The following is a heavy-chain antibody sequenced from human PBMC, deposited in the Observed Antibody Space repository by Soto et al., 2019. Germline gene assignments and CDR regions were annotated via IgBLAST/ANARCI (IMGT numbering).Heavy chain of an antibody. CDR1: GFTFSSFE. D-gene: IGHD1-26*01. V-gene: IGHV3-48*03. CDR3: ARGRGLSGSYYAFDY. CDR2: VDSRARTI. Sequence: VQLVESGGGLVQPGGSLRLSCAASGFTFSSFEMNWVRQAPGKGLEWVSYVDSRARTIEYADSLKGRFTISRDNARNSLFLQMNSLRVEATAVYYCARGRGLSGSYYAFDYWGQGSLVTVSS. J-gene: IGHJ4*02.